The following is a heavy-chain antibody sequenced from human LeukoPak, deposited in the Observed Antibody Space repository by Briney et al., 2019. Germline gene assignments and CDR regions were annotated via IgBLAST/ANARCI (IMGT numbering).Heavy chain of an antibody. V-gene: IGHV1-69*13. D-gene: IGHD6-19*01. CDR2: IIPIFGTA. CDR3: ARAPQPVAGTGGDYYYYMDV. J-gene: IGHJ6*03. CDR1: GYTFTGYY. Sequence: SVKVSCKASGYTFTGYYMHWVRQAPGQGLEWMGGIIPIFGTANYAQKFQGRVTITADESTSTAYMELSSLRSEDTAVYYCARAPQPVAGTGGDYYYYMDVWGKGTTVTISS.